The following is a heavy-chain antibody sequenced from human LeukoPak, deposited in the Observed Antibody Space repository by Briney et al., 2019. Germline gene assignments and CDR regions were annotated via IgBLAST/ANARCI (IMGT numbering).Heavy chain of an antibody. Sequence: SETLSLTCTVSGGSISSGDYYWSWIRQPPGKGLEWIGYIYYSGSTYYNPSLKSRVTISVDTSKNQFSLKLSSVTAADTAVYYCAGGLLFEYYYYYYMDVWGKGTTVTVSS. CDR3: AGGLLFEYYYYYYMDV. V-gene: IGHV4-30-4*02. CDR1: GGSISSGDYY. D-gene: IGHD2-21*02. J-gene: IGHJ6*03. CDR2: IYYSGST.